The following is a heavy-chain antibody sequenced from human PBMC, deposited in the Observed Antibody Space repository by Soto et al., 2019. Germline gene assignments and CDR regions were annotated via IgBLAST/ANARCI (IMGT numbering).Heavy chain of an antibody. CDR3: ARGDWPTQMDV. J-gene: IGHJ6*02. V-gene: IGHV4-31*03. CDR1: GGSISGGTYY. CDR2: IYFSGST. Sequence: SETPSLTCTVSGGSISGGTYYWSWIRQPPGQGLEWIGYIYFSGSTYYNPSLKSRVIISVDTSKNQFSLRLSSVTAADTAVYYCARGDWPTQMDVWDQGTTVTVSS. D-gene: IGHD2-21*01.